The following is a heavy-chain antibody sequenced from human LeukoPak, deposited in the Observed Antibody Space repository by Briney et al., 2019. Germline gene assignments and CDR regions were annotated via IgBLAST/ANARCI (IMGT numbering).Heavy chain of an antibody. V-gene: IGHV1-8*01. D-gene: IGHD3-10*01. CDR2: MNPNSGNT. Sequence: ASVKGSCKASGYTSTSYDINWVRQATGQGLEWMGWMNPNSGNTGYAQKFQGRVTMTTNTSISTAYMELSSLRSEDTAVYYCARVTHLWLGEEYYYYGMDVWGQGTTVTVSS. J-gene: IGHJ6*02. CDR1: GYTSTSYD. CDR3: ARVTHLWLGEEYYYYGMDV.